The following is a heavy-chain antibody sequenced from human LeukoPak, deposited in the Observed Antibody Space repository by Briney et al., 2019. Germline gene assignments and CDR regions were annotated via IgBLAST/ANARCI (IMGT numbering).Heavy chain of an antibody. J-gene: IGHJ4*02. CDR2: INSDGSST. CDR1: GSTFSSYW. Sequence: GGSLRLSCAASGSTFSSYWMHWVRQAPGKGLVWVSRINSDGSSTSYADSVKGRFTISRDNAKNTLYLQMNSLRAEDTAVYYCARESRQGYFDYWGQGTLVTVSS. V-gene: IGHV3-74*01. CDR3: ARESRQGYFDY.